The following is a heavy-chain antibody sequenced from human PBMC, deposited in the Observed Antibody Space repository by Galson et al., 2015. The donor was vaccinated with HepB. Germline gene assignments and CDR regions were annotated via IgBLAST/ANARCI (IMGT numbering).Heavy chain of an antibody. D-gene: IGHD4-17*01. CDR1: GGSFSGYY. Sequence: TLSLTCAVYGGSFSGYYWSWIRQPPGKGLEWIGEINHSGSTNYNPSLKSRVTISVDTSKNQFSLKLSSVTAADTAVYYCARGGSVLYGDYVDDAFDIWGQGTMVTVSS. CDR3: ARGGSVLYGDYVDDAFDI. V-gene: IGHV4-34*01. CDR2: INHSGST. J-gene: IGHJ3*02.